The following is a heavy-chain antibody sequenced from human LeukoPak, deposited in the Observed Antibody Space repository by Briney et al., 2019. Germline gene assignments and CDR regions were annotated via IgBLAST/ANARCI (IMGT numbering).Heavy chain of an antibody. Sequence: PSETLSFTCTVSGGSISSYYWSWIRQPPGKGLEWIGYIYYSGSTNYNPSLKNRVTISVDTSKNQFSLKLSSVTAADTAVYYCARLRYYYDSSGSHGWWFDPWGQGTLVTVSS. D-gene: IGHD3-22*01. CDR3: ARLRYYYDSSGSHGWWFDP. J-gene: IGHJ5*02. CDR2: IYYSGST. CDR1: GGSISSYY. V-gene: IGHV4-59*08.